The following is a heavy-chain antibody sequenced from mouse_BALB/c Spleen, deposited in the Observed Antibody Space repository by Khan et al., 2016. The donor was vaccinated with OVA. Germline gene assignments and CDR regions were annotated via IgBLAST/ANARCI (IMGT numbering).Heavy chain of an antibody. J-gene: IGHJ3*01. CDR1: GYTFTDYA. V-gene: IGHV1S137*01. CDR2: ISTYYGST. D-gene: IGHD2-2*01. CDR3: ARGSGYDRFAY. Sequence: QVQLQQSGPELVRPGVSVKISCKGSGYTFTDYAMHWVKQSHAKSLEWIGVISTYYGSTDYNQKFKGKATMTVDKSSNTAYMELARFTSEDSAIYYCARGSGYDRFAYWGQGTLVTVSA.